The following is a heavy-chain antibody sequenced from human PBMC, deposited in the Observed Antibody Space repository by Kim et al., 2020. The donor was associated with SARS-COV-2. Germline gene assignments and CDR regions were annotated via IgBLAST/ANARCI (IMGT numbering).Heavy chain of an antibody. J-gene: IGHJ4*02. CDR3: ARDVFGDNY. CDR1: GFTFSHDW. CDR2: INQDGSES. V-gene: IGHV3-7*01. Sequence: GGSLRLSCAASGFTFSHDWMTWVRQAPGKGLEWVANINQDGSESYYVDSVKGRFTISRDNAKNSLYLQMNSLRVEDTAVYYCARDVFGDNYWGQGPLV. D-gene: IGHD3-10*02.